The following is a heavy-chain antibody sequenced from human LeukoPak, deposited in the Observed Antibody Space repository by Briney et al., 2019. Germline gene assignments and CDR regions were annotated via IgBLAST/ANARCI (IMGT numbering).Heavy chain of an antibody. CDR2: IYSGGST. CDR1: GFTFSSYG. V-gene: IGHV3-NL1*01. D-gene: IGHD2-21*02. CDR3: ATGNWYCGGDCYSGFDY. J-gene: IGHJ4*02. Sequence: GGSLRLSCAASGFTFSSYGMHWVRQAPGKGLEWVSVIYSGGSTYYADSVKGRFTISRDNSKNTLYLQMNSLRAEDTAVYYCATGNWYCGGDCYSGFDYWGQGTLVTVSS.